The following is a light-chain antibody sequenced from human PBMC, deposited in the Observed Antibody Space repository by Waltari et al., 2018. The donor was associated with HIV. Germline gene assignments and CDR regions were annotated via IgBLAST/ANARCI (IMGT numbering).Light chain of an antibody. CDR2: DAS. V-gene: IGKV3-11*01. CDR1: QSVTSY. Sequence: EIVLTQSPATLSLSPGERATLPCRASQSVTSYLAWYQQKPGQAPRLLIYDASNRATGIPARFSGSGSGTDFTLSISSLEPEDCAVYYCQQRSNWPPWTFGQGTKVEIK. CDR3: QQRSNWPPWT. J-gene: IGKJ1*01.